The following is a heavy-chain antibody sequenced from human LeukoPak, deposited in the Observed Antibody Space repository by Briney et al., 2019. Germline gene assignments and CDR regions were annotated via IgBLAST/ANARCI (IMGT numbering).Heavy chain of an antibody. CDR2: INPNSGGT. V-gene: IGHV1-2*02. Sequence: ASVKVSCKASGYTFTGYYMHWVRQAPGQGLEWMGWINPNSGGTNYAQKFQGRVTMTRDTSISTAYMELSRLRSDDTAVYYCARDQSPITIFGVVIPEFDPWGQGTLVTVSS. CDR1: GYTFTGYY. D-gene: IGHD3-3*01. J-gene: IGHJ5*02. CDR3: ARDQSPITIFGVVIPEFDP.